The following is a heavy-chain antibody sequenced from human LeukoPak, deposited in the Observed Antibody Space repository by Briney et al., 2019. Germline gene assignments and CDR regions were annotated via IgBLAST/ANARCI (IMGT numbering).Heavy chain of an antibody. J-gene: IGHJ4*02. CDR1: GFTFTNYA. V-gene: IGHV3-23*01. D-gene: IGHD5-12*01. CDR3: AHIGTPYVDY. CDR2: VSGGGGTT. Sequence: GGSLRLSCAASGFTFTNYAVNWVRQAPGEGLEWVSSVSGGGGTTYYADSVKGRFTISRDNSKNTVFLQMNSLRADDTAVYYCAHIGTPYVDYWGQGTLVTVSS.